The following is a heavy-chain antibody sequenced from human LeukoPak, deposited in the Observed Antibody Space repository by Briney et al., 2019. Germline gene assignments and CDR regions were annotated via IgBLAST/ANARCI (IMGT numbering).Heavy chain of an antibody. CDR2: ISSSSSYI. CDR1: GFTFSSYS. V-gene: IGHV3-21*01. D-gene: IGHD6-13*01. CDR3: ARESYQQLVLSYAFDI. J-gene: IGHJ3*02. Sequence: PGGSLRPSCAASGFTFSSYSMNWVRQAPGKGLEWVSSISSSSSYIYYADSVKGRFTISRDNAKNSLYLQMNSLRAEDTAVYYCARESYQQLVLSYAFDIWGQGTMVTVSS.